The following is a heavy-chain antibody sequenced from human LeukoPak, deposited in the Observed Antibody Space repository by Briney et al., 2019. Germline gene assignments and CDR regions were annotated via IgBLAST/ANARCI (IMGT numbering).Heavy chain of an antibody. V-gene: IGHV3-23*01. CDR3: AIMHPYYDGRGYSVQ. Sequence: GGAVRLYCAGSEFNCSSYAMSWARRAPGKGLYGVSGTTTRGDSPSYAVSGKGRFTLANDNPGNTLCMEMHSLRAEDTAFYYCAIMHPYYDGRGYSVQWGQGTLVTVSS. J-gene: IGHJ4*02. CDR1: EFNCSSYA. CDR2: TTTRGDSP. D-gene: IGHD3-22*01.